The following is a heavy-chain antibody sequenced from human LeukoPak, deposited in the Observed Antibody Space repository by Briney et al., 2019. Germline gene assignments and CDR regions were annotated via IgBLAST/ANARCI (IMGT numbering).Heavy chain of an antibody. Sequence: PGGSLRLSCAASGFTFSSYAMHWVRQAPGKGLEYVSAIGNNGGSTYYANSVKGRFSISRDNSKNTLYLQMGSLRAEDMAVYYCARSWGPCDILTGYSFDYWGQGALVTVSS. CDR2: IGNNGGST. CDR3: ARSWGPCDILTGYSFDY. J-gene: IGHJ4*02. V-gene: IGHV3-64*01. CDR1: GFTFSSYA. D-gene: IGHD3-9*01.